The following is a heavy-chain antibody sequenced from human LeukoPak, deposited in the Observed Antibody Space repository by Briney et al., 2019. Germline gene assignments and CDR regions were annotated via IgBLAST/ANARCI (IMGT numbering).Heavy chain of an antibody. CDR2: ISAISSSGT. V-gene: IGHV3-48*04. D-gene: IGHD3-22*01. Sequence: GGSLRLSCAAPGFTFSSYSMNWVRQAPGKGLEWVSYISAISSSGTYYAHSVKGRFTTSRDNAKNSLYLQMHSLRAEDTAVYYCARDFHRRYYDSSGYNAFDIWGQGTMATVSS. CDR1: GFTFSSYS. J-gene: IGHJ3*02. CDR3: ARDFHRRYYDSSGYNAFDI.